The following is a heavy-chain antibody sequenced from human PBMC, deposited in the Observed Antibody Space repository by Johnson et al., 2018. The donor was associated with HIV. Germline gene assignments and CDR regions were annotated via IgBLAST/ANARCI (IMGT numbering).Heavy chain of an antibody. CDR2: IRYDGSNK. Sequence: QVQLVESGGGVVQPGESLRLSCAASGFIFSSYDMHWVRQAPGKGLEWVAFIRYDGSNKYYVDSVKGRFTISRDNSKNSLYLQMNSLRAEDTAVYYCARDHDGLWGQGTMVTVSS. J-gene: IGHJ3*01. D-gene: IGHD3-3*01. CDR1: GFIFSSYD. V-gene: IGHV3-30*02. CDR3: ARDHDGL.